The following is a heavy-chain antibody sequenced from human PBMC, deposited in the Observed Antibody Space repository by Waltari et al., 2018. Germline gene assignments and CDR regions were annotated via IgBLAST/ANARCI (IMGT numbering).Heavy chain of an antibody. Sequence: QLQLQESGPGLVKASETLSLTCTVSGDSISSSSYYWGWVRQPRGKGLEWIGHMYYSGSTSYHPSLKRRVTISGDTSKSQFSLKLSSVTAADTSMYYCVRHARTTSGGKHFDHWGQGMLVTVSP. D-gene: IGHD2-15*01. CDR2: MYYSGST. CDR1: GDSISSSSYY. V-gene: IGHV4-39*01. CDR3: VRHARTTSGGKHFDH. J-gene: IGHJ4*02.